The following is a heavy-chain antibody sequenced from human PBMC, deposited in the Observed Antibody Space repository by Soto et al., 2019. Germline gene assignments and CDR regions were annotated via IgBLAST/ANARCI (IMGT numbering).Heavy chain of an antibody. CDR2: IGGSGSST. V-gene: IGHV3-23*01. CDR1: GFTFTSYA. J-gene: IGHJ6*02. D-gene: IGHD3-3*01. CDR3: AKGFGLWSGYSSEYYGMDV. Sequence: GSLRLSCAASGFTFTSYAMSWVRQAPGKGLEWVSGIGGSGSSTYYADSVKGRFTISRDNSKNTLYLQMNSLRAEDTAVYYCAKGFGLWSGYSSEYYGMDVWGQGTTVTVSS.